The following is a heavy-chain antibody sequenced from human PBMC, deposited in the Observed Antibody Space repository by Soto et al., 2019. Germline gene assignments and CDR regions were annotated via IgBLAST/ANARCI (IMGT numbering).Heavy chain of an antibody. CDR2: ISSSSSTI. CDR3: ARGPIDILTGYYINPPFDY. Sequence: GGSLRLSCAASGFTFSSYSMNWVRQAPGKGLEWVSYISSSSSTIYYADSVKGRFTISRDNAKNSLYLQMNSLRAEDTAVYYCARGPIDILTGYYINPPFDYWGQGTLVTVSS. CDR1: GFTFSSYS. V-gene: IGHV3-48*01. D-gene: IGHD3-9*01. J-gene: IGHJ4*02.